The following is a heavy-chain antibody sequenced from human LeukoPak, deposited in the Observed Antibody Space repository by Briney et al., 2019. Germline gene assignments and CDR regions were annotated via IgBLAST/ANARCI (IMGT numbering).Heavy chain of an antibody. J-gene: IGHJ4*02. Sequence: SETLSLTCAAYGGSFSGYYCSWIRQPPGKGLEWIGEINHSGSTNYNPSLKSRVTISVDTSKNQFSLKLSSVTAADTAVYYCARYYYDFWSGRAPYDYWGQGTLVTVSS. CDR2: INHSGST. CDR3: ARYYYDFWSGRAPYDY. CDR1: GGSFSGYY. V-gene: IGHV4-34*01. D-gene: IGHD3-3*01.